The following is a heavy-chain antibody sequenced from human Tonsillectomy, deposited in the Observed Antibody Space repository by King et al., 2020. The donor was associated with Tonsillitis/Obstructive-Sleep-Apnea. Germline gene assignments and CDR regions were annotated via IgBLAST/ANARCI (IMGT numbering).Heavy chain of an antibody. CDR2: IRGSGGST. J-gene: IGHJ4*02. CDR1: GFSFSSYA. CDR3: AKVPNGYYFDY. D-gene: IGHD2-8*01. V-gene: IGHV3-23*04. Sequence: VQLVESGGGLVQPGGSLRLSCAASGFSFSSYAMSWVRQAPGKGLEWVSAIRGSGGSTYYADSVKGPFTISRDNSKTTLYLQMNSLRAEDTAVYYCAKVPNGYYFDYWGQGTLVTVSS.